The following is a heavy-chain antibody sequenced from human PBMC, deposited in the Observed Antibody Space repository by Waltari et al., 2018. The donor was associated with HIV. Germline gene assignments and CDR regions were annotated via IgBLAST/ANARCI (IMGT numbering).Heavy chain of an antibody. CDR3: ARRPRMAAFYLYYGMDV. CDR2: IYYTGPT. J-gene: IGHJ6*02. Sequence: QLQLQQSGPGLVKPSETLSLTCTVSGGSVINSDYYWDFIRQSPGKGLEWIGNIYYTGPTFYNPSLKSRVTMSADWSRNQFSLRLNSVTAADTAIYYCARRPRMAAFYLYYGMDVWGQGTTVTVSS. V-gene: IGHV4-39*01. CDR1: GGSVINSDYY. D-gene: IGHD2-8*01.